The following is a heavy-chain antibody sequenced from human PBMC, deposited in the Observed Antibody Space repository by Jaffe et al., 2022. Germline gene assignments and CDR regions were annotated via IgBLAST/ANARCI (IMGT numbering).Heavy chain of an antibody. CDR3: TRSVVVVAARGILGAFDI. Sequence: EVQLVESGGGLVQPGRSLRLSCTASGFTFGDYAMSWVRQAPGKGLEWVGFIRSKAYGGTTEYAASVKGRFTISRDDSKSIAYLQMNSLKTEDTAVYYCTRSVVVVAARGILGAFDIWGQGTMVTVSS. CDR2: IRSKAYGGTT. V-gene: IGHV3-49*04. J-gene: IGHJ3*02. D-gene: IGHD2-15*01. CDR1: GFTFGDYA.